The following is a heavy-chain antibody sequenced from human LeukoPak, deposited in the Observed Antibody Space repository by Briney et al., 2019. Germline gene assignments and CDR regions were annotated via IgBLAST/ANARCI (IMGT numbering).Heavy chain of an antibody. CDR3: ARQEYCSGGSCYTWFDP. CDR2: IYPADSDI. V-gene: IGHV5-51*01. CDR1: GYSFTSYW. J-gene: IGHJ5*02. D-gene: IGHD2-15*01. Sequence: GESLKISCKGSGYSFTSYWITWVRQMPGKGLEWMGIIYPADSDIRYSPSFQGQVTISADKSISTAYLQWSSLKASDTAMYYCARQEYCSGGSCYTWFDPWGQGTLVTVSS.